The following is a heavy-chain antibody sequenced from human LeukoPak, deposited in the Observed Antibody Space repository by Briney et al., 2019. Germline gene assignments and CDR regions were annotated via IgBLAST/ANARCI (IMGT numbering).Heavy chain of an antibody. J-gene: IGHJ4*02. D-gene: IGHD6-19*01. CDR2: INHSGST. CDR1: GGSFSGYY. V-gene: IGHV4-34*01. Sequence: SETLSLTFAVYGGSFSGYYWSWIRQPPGKGLEWIGEINHSGSTNYNPSLKSRVTISVDTSKNQFSLKLSSVTAADTAVYYCARGIAVAGETLFDYWGQGTLVTVSS. CDR3: ARGIAVAGETLFDY.